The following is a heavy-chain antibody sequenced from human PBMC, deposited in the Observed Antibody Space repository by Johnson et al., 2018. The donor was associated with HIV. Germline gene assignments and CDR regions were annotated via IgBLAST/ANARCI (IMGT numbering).Heavy chain of an antibody. D-gene: IGHD3-10*01. J-gene: IGHJ3*01. CDR2: IRYDRSNK. CDR3: ATLWFGEVSVYDAFDV. CDR1: GFTFSNAW. V-gene: IGHV3-30*02. Sequence: QVQLVESGGGLVKPGGSLRLSCAASGFTFSNAWMSWVRQAPGKGLEWVAFIRYDRSNKYYADSVRGRFTISRDNSKNTLYLQMNSLRPEDTAIYYCATLWFGEVSVYDAFDVWGQGTMVTVSS.